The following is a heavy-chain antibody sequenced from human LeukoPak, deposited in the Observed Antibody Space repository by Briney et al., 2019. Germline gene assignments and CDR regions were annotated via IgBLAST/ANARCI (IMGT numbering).Heavy chain of an antibody. Sequence: GGSLRLSCAASGFTFSSYWMSWVRQAPGKGLEWVSSISSSSSYIYYADSVKGRFTISRDNAKNSLYLQMNSLRAEDTAVYYCARDRDYDSSGYYLTAFDYWGQGTLVTVSS. CDR1: GFTFSSYW. V-gene: IGHV3-21*01. D-gene: IGHD3-22*01. CDR3: ARDRDYDSSGYYLTAFDY. J-gene: IGHJ4*02. CDR2: ISSSSSYI.